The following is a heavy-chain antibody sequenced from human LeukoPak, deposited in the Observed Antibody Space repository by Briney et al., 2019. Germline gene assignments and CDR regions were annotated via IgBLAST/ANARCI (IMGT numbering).Heavy chain of an antibody. D-gene: IGHD1-26*01. V-gene: IGHV3-48*03. J-gene: IGHJ6*03. CDR1: GFTFSSYE. Sequence: GGSLRLSCAASGFTFSSYEMNWVRQAPGKGLEWVSYISSSGSTIYYADSVKGRFTISRDNAKSSLYLQMNSLRAEDTAVYYCARDGGSYYPYFYYYYMDVWGKGTTVTVSS. CDR2: ISSSGSTI. CDR3: ARDGGSYYPYFYYYYMDV.